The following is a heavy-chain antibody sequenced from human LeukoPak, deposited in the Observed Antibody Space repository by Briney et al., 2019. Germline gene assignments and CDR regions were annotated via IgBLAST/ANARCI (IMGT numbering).Heavy chain of an antibody. Sequence: GGSLRLXCAASGFTFSSYWMHWDRQAPGKGLVWVSRINSDGSSTSYADSVKGRFTISRDNAKNTLYLQMNSLRAEDTAVYYSARSYGAGRFDYWGQGTLVTVSS. V-gene: IGHV3-74*01. CDR2: INSDGSST. J-gene: IGHJ4*02. D-gene: IGHD1-26*01. CDR1: GFTFSSYW. CDR3: ARSYGAGRFDY.